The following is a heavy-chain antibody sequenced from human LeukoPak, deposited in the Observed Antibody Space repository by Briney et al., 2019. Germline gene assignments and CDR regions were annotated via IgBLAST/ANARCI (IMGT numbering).Heavy chain of an antibody. D-gene: IGHD4-17*01. Sequence: ASVKVSCKASGYTFTNSYMHWVRQAPGQGLEWMGIIYPNDGSTNYAQKFQDRITMTRDPSTSTVYLELSSLKSEDTAVYYCAFRLDYGDYLYYYYMDVWGKGTTVTVSS. CDR2: IYPNDGST. V-gene: IGHV1-46*01. J-gene: IGHJ6*03. CDR1: GYTFTNSY. CDR3: AFRLDYGDYLYYYYMDV.